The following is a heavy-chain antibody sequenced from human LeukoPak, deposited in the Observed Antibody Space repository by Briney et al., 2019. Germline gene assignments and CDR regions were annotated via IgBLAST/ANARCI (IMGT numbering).Heavy chain of an antibody. J-gene: IGHJ4*02. CDR2: INPNSGGT. CDR3: AREQASGSTADY. Sequence: ASVKVSCKASGYTFTGYYMHWVRQAPGQGLEWMGWINPNSGGTNYAQKFQGRVTMTRDTSISTAYMELSRLRSDDTAVYYCAREQASGSTADYWGQGTLVTVSS. D-gene: IGHD3-3*01. V-gene: IGHV1-2*02. CDR1: GYTFTGYY.